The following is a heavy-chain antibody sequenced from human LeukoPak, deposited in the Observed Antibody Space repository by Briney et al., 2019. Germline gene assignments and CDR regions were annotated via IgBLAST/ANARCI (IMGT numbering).Heavy chain of an antibody. D-gene: IGHD4-17*01. Sequence: GGSLRLSCAASGFMIDDYGMSWVRQAPGKGLEWVSGINWNGGRTGYADSVKGRFTISRDNAKNSLYLQMNSLRAEDTALYYCARDYDYGDYPGYWGQGTLVTVSS. CDR3: ARDYDYGDYPGY. CDR1: GFMIDDYG. J-gene: IGHJ4*02. CDR2: INWNGGRT. V-gene: IGHV3-20*04.